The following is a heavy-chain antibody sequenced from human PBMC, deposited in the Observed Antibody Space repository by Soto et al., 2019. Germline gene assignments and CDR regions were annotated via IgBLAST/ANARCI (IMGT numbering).Heavy chain of an antibody. CDR1: SDSISSHDW. J-gene: IGHJ6*03. Sequence: QVQLQESGAGLVKPSGPLSLTCAVSSDSISSHDWWGWVRQPPGKGLEWIGEIYHSGSTNYNPSLKSRVTISGDKAKNQFSLKMSSVTAADTAVYYCARNGLYCMDVWGKGTTVTVSS. D-gene: IGHD2-8*01. CDR3: ARNGLYCMDV. CDR2: IYHSGST. V-gene: IGHV4-4*02.